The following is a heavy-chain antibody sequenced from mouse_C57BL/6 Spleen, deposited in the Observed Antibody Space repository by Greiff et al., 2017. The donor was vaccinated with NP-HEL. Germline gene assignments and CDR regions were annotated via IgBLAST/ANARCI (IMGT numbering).Heavy chain of an antibody. J-gene: IGHJ4*01. V-gene: IGHV1-76*01. CDR2: IYPGSGNT. CDR1: GYTFTDYY. CDR3: ARGGGRGDAMDY. Sequence: QVQLQQSGAELVRPGASVKLSCKASGYTFTDYYINWVKQRPGQGLEWIARIYPGSGNTYYNEKFKGKATLTAEKSSSTAYMQLSSLTSEDSAVYFCARGGGRGDAMDYWGQGTSVTVSS. D-gene: IGHD3-3*01.